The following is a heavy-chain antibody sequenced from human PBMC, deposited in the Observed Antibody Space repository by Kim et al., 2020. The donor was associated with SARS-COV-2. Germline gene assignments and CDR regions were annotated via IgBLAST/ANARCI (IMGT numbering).Heavy chain of an antibody. CDR2: ISAYNGNT. D-gene: IGHD2-8*01. CDR3: ARSSNGVFRGGWFAP. J-gene: IGHJ5*02. V-gene: IGHV1-18*01. CDR1: GYTFSSYG. Sequence: ASVKVSCKASGYTFSSYGISWVRQAPGQGLEWMGWISAYNGNTKYAQKLQGRVTMTTDTSTSTAYMELRSLRSDDTAVYYCARSSNGVFRGGWFAPWGQGTLVTVSS.